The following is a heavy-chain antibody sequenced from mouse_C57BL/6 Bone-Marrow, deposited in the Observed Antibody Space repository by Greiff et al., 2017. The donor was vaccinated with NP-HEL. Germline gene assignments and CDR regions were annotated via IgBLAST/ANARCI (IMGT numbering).Heavy chain of an antibody. CDR1: GYTFTNYW. J-gene: IGHJ1*03. D-gene: IGHD1-1*01. V-gene: IGHV1-63*01. Sequence: QVQLQQSGAELVRPGTSVKMSCKASGYTFTNYWIGWAKQRPGHGLEWIGDIYPGGGYTNYNEKFKGKATLTADKSSSTAYMQFSSLTSEDSAIYDCASDCGSSYWYFDVWGTGTTVTVSS. CDR3: ASDCGSSYWYFDV. CDR2: IYPGGGYT.